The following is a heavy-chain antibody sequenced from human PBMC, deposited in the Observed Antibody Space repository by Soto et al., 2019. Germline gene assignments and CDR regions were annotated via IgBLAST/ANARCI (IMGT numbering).Heavy chain of an antibody. CDR1: GLTVRGKKY. D-gene: IGHD1-1*01. V-gene: IGHV3-53*01. J-gene: IGHJ3*02. CDR2: LYDVDGT. CDR3: ASWLEREHAYDI. Sequence: DVQLVASGGGLIQPGGSLRLSCAALGLTVRGKKYITWVRQAPGKGLEWVSALYDVDGTYYADSAKGRFTISRDNSNKMIYLQMNSLGTDDTAVYYCASWLEREHAYDIWGLGTMVTVSS.